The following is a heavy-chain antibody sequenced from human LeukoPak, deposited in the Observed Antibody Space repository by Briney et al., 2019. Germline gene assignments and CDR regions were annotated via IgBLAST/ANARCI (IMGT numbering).Heavy chain of an antibody. J-gene: IGHJ5*02. CDR2: ISGSGGST. CDR1: GFTFSSYA. D-gene: IGHD3-10*01. V-gene: IGHV3-23*01. CDR3: AKDLDPDLWFPKWFDP. Sequence: GGSLRLSCAASGFTFSSYAMSWVRQAPGKGLEWVSAISGSGGSTYYADSVKGRFTISRDNSKNTLYLQMNSLRAEDTAVYYCAKDLDPDLWFPKWFDPWGQGTLVTVSS.